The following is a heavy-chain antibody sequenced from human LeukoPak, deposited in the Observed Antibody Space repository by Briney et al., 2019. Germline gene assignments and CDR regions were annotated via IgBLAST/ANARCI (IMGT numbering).Heavy chain of an antibody. J-gene: IGHJ5*02. CDR2: IYTSGST. CDR3: ARHVGAMSSNWFDP. CDR1: GGSISSYY. Sequence: SETLSLTCTVSGGSISSYYRSWIRQPPGKGLEWIGYIYTSGSTNYNPSLKSRVTISVDTSKNQFSLKLSSVTAADTAVYYCARHVGAMSSNWFDPWGQGTLVTVSS. V-gene: IGHV4-4*09. D-gene: IGHD1-26*01.